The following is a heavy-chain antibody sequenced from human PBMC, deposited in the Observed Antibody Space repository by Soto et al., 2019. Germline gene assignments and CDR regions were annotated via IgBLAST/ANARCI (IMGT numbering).Heavy chain of an antibody. CDR3: FKALSTSWPNWFDP. CDR2: ITWNSINV. CDR1: GFTFDEYA. Sequence: EVQLVESGGGLVQPGRSLRLSCEASGFTFDEYAMHWVRQAPGKGLEWVAGITWNSINVGYAESVKGRFTISRDNAKKSMYLHMDSLRVDDTAFYHCFKALSTSWPNWFDPWGQGTLVTVSS. J-gene: IGHJ5*02. V-gene: IGHV3-9*01. D-gene: IGHD2-2*01.